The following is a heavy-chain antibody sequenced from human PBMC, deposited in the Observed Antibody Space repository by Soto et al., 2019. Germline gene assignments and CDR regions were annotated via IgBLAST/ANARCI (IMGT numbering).Heavy chain of an antibody. CDR1: GYTFTGYY. V-gene: IGHV1-2*02. Sequence: RASVKVSCKASGYTFTGYYIHWVRQAPGQGLEWMGWINPNNGNTDYAQNFQGRVTMTRNTSISTAYMELSRLRSEDTAVYYCAGGNIDWWGRSYFDYWGQGTLVTVS. CDR3: AGGNIDWWGRSYFDY. CDR2: INPNNGNT. D-gene: IGHD3-9*01. J-gene: IGHJ4*02.